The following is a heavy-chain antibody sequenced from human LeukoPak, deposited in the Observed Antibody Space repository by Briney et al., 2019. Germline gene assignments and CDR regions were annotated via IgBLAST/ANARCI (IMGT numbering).Heavy chain of an antibody. Sequence: SLKLSCKASGCTFSSYAINWVRQAPGQGLEWMGRIIPILGIANYAQKFQGRVTITADNSTSTAYMELSSLRSEDTAVYYCARDASGDYGDYWGQGTLVTVSS. V-gene: IGHV1-69*04. D-gene: IGHD4-17*01. CDR1: GCTFSSYA. CDR3: ARDASGDYGDY. J-gene: IGHJ4*02. CDR2: IIPILGIA.